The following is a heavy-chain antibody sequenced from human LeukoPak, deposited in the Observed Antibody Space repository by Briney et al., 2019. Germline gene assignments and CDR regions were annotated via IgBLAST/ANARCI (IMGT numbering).Heavy chain of an antibody. CDR1: GFTFSSYA. Sequence: TGGSLRLSCAASGFTFSSYAMSWVRQAPGKGLEWVSAISGSGGSTYYADSVKGRFTISRDNSKNTLYLQMNSLRAEDTAVYYCAKDSSKGYSRGPGEFDYWGQGTLVTVSS. V-gene: IGHV3-23*01. D-gene: IGHD5-18*01. J-gene: IGHJ4*02. CDR2: ISGSGGST. CDR3: AKDSSKGYSRGPGEFDY.